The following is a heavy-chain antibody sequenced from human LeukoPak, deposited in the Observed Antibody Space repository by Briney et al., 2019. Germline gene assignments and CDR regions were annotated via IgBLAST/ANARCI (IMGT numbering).Heavy chain of an antibody. CDR2: INPNSGAT. V-gene: IGHV1-2*02. CDR3: AWSIAATEALDI. J-gene: IGHJ3*02. CDR1: RYTYTGYY. D-gene: IGHD6-6*01. Sequence: SVTVSCKASRYTYTGYYMHWVRQARGRGRVGMGWINPNSGATTYAQKSQGRVTMTRDKSNSTAYMELTRLRSDDTAVYYCAWSIAATEALDIWRQGTMLSVSS.